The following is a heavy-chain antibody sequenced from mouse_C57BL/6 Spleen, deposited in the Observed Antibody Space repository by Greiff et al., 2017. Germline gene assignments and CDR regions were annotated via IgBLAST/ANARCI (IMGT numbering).Heavy chain of an antibody. CDR1: GYTFTSYW. Sequence: VKLQQSGTELVKPGASVKLSCKASGYTFTSYWMHWVKQRPGQGLEWIGNINPRNGGTNNNEKCKRKATLTVDKSSSTAYMQLLSLTSEDSAVYYCSSITTGDYWGQGTTLTVSS. CDR3: SSITTGDY. D-gene: IGHD1-1*01. J-gene: IGHJ2*01. CDR2: INPRNGGT. V-gene: IGHV1-53*01.